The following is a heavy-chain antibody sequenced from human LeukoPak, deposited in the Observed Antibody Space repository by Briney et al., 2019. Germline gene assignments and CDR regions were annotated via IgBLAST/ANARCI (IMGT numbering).Heavy chain of an antibody. CDR3: ARGGYRFGYFDN. CDR1: GYTFTSNY. J-gene: IGHJ4*02. Sequence: ASVKVSCKASGYTFTSNYIHWVRQAPGQGLEWMGTIDPSGGSTTYAQKFQVRVTMTRDTSTSTVYMEVSSLRSEDTAVYYCARGGYRFGYFDNGGQGTLVTVSS. D-gene: IGHD5-18*01. CDR2: IDPSGGST. V-gene: IGHV1-46*01.